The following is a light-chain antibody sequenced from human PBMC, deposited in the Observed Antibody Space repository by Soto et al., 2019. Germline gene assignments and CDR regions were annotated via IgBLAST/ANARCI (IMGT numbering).Light chain of an antibody. CDR1: QSISSW. Sequence: DIQMTQSPSTLSASVGDRVTITCRASQSISSWLAWYQQKPGKAPKLLIYKASSLESGVPSRFSGSGSGTEFTLTISSLQPDDFATSYSQQYNSYPTFGGGTKVEIK. J-gene: IGKJ4*01. CDR2: KAS. CDR3: QQYNSYPT. V-gene: IGKV1-5*03.